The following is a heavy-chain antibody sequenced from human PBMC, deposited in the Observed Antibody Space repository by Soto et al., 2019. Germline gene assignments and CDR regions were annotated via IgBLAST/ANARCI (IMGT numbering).Heavy chain of an antibody. CDR2: ISNSGST. Sequence: SETLSLTCTVSGGSIETFYWSWIRQPPGKGLEWIGYISNSGSTSYNPSLESRVTVSVDTAKNEFSLKLNSVTAADTATCYCARIRRDSQGWYHHAFWGQGTLVTVSS. D-gene: IGHD6-19*01. CDR3: ARIRRDSQGWYHHAF. CDR1: GGSIETFY. J-gene: IGHJ4*02. V-gene: IGHV4-59*01.